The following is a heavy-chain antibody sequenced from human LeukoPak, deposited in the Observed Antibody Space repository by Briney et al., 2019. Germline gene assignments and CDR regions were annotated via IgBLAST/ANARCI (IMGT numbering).Heavy chain of an antibody. CDR2: ISWNSGSI. CDR3: AKDILTGDYYCGMDV. CDR1: GFPFDDYA. J-gene: IGHJ6*02. Sequence: GRSLRLSCAASGFPFDDYAMHWVRQAPGKGLEWVSGISWNSGSIGYADSVKGRFTIFRDNAKNSLYLQMNSLRAEDTALYYCAKDILTGDYYCGMDVWGQGTTVTVSS. V-gene: IGHV3-9*01. D-gene: IGHD3-9*01.